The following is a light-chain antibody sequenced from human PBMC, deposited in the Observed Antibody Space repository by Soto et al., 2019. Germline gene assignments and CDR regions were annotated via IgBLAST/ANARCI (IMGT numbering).Light chain of an antibody. J-gene: IGLJ3*02. CDR2: RSN. V-gene: IGLV1-47*02. CDR1: RYNIGSDL. Sequence: QSVLTQEPSASGTNGQTVTISCSGSRYNIGSDLGYWYQHLPGAAPRLLIHRSNQRPSGVPDRFSASKSGTSASLAISGLRPEDEGDYYCAAWDYIGKSWLFGGGTKLTV. CDR3: AAWDYIGKSWL.